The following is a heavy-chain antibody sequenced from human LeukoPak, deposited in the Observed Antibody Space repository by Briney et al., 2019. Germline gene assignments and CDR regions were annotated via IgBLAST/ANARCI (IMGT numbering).Heavy chain of an antibody. CDR2: MNPNSGNT. V-gene: IGHV1-8*01. Sequence: ASVKVSCKASGYTFTSYDINWVRQATGQGLEWMGWMNPNSGNTGYAQKFQGRVTMTRNTSISTAYMELSSLRSEDTAVYYCARYYYGSGSASSHYYMDAWGKGTTVTVSS. CDR3: ARYYYGSGSASSHYYMDA. CDR1: GYTFTSYD. D-gene: IGHD3-10*01. J-gene: IGHJ6*03.